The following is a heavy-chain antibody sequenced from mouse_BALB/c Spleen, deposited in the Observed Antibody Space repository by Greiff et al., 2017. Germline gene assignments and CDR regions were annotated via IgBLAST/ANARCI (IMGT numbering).Heavy chain of an antibody. J-gene: IGHJ1*01. CDR3: VRVARGYWYFDV. D-gene: IGHD3-3*01. V-gene: IGHV10S3*01. CDR1: GFTFNTNA. Sequence: EVQLVETGGGLVQPKGSLKLSCAASGFTFNTNAMNWVRQAPGKGLEWVARIRSKSNNYATYYADSVKDRFTISRDDSQSMLYLQMNNLKTEDTAMYYCVRVARGYWYFDVWGAGTTVTVSS. CDR2: IRSKSNNYAT.